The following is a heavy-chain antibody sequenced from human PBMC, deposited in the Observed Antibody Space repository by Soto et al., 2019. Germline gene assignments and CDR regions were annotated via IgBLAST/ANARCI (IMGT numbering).Heavy chain of an antibody. D-gene: IGHD3-10*01. CDR3: ARGLRRYITMVRGVSNAFDI. CDR2: INHSGST. V-gene: IGHV4-34*01. CDR1: GGSFSGYY. Sequence: SETLSLTCAVYGGSFSGYYWSWIRQPPGKGLEWIGEINHSGSTNYNPSLKSRVTISVDTSKNQFSLKLSSVTAADTAVYYCARGLRRYITMVRGVSNAFDIWGQGTMVTVSS. J-gene: IGHJ3*02.